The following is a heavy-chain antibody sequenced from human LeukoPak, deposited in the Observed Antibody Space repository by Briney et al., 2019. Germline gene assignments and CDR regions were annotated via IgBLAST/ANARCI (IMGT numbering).Heavy chain of an antibody. J-gene: IGHJ6*02. CDR2: IKSKTDGGTT. CDR1: GFTFSNAW. V-gene: IGHV3-15*07. D-gene: IGHD3-3*01. Sequence: GGSLRLSCEASGFTFSNAWMNWVRQAPGKGLEWVGRIKSKTDGGTTDYAAPVKGRFTISRDDSKNTLYLQMNSLKTEDTAVYYCTTPGGYDFWSGYLPDYYGMDVWGQGTTVTVSS. CDR3: TTPGGYDFWSGYLPDYYGMDV.